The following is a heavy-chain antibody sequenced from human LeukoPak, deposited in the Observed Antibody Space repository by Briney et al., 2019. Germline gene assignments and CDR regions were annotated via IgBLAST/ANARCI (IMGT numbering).Heavy chain of an antibody. CDR2: ISGGSERI. CDR3: AKYVLVTGADTFDI. CDR1: GFTVSNNY. J-gene: IGHJ3*02. V-gene: IGHV3-23*01. D-gene: IGHD2-15*01. Sequence: PGGSLRLSCAASGFTVSNNYMSWVRQAPGKGLEWVSSISGGSERIFHADSVKGRFTISRDNFKDTLYLQMDSLRAEDTAVYFCAKYVLVTGADTFDIWGQGTMVTVSS.